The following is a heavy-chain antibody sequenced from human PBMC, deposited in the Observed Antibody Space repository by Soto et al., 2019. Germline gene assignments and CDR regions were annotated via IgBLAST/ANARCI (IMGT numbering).Heavy chain of an antibody. Sequence: QVQLVQSGAEVKKPGSSVKVSCKASGGTFNSYAISWVRQAPGQGLEWMGGIIPIFGTANYAQKFQGRVTITADKSTSTAYMELSSLRSEDTAVYYCASMSRYYYDSSGYWSYFDYWGQGTLVTVSS. J-gene: IGHJ4*02. D-gene: IGHD3-22*01. CDR1: GGTFNSYA. CDR2: IIPIFGTA. CDR3: ASMSRYYYDSSGYWSYFDY. V-gene: IGHV1-69*06.